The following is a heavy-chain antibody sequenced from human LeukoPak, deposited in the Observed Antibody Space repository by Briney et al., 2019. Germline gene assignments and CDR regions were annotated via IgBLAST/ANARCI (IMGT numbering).Heavy chain of an antibody. CDR1: GSSFSTTW. V-gene: IGHV3-74*01. CDR3: ARDRYYHMDV. CDR2: IKSDGSGT. J-gene: IGHJ6*02. Sequence: GGSLRLSCTASGSSFSTTWMHWVRQAPGKGLEWVSLIKSDGSGTTYADSVKGRFTISRDNARNTLYLQMNSLRAEDTAVYYCARDRYYHMDVWGQGTTVTVSS.